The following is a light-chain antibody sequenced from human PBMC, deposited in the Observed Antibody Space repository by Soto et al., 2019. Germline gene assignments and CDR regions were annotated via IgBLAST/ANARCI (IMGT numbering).Light chain of an antibody. CDR1: QGISSY. CDR3: QQYYTYPWT. Sequence: AIRMTQSPSSLSASTGDRVTITCRASQGISSYLAWYQQKPGKAPKVLIHTASTLQGGVPSRFSGSGSGTDFTLTISRLQSEDFATYYCQQYYTYPWTFGQGPRWKSN. J-gene: IGKJ1*01. CDR2: TAS. V-gene: IGKV1-8*01.